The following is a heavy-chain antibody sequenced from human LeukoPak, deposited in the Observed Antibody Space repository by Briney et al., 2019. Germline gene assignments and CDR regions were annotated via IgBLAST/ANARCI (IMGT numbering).Heavy chain of an antibody. CDR1: EFTFSTYS. Sequence: GGSLRLSCAASEFTFSTYSMNWVRQAPGKGLEWVSSISSSSSYIYYADSVKGRFTISRDNAKNSLYLQMNSLRAEDTAVYYCARRRGPEYFQHWGQGTLVTVSS. CDR3: ARRRGPEYFQH. CDR2: ISSSSSYI. J-gene: IGHJ1*01. D-gene: IGHD3-10*01. V-gene: IGHV3-21*04.